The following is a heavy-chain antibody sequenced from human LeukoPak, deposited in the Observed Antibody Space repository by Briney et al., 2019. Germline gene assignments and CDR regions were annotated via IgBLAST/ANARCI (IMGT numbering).Heavy chain of an antibody. CDR3: ARDLAVDYYYYGMDV. J-gene: IGHJ6*02. Sequence: GGSLRLSCAASGFTFSSNAMSWVRQAPGKGLEWVSGIGSDSRAHYADSVEGRFTISRDNSKNTLYLQMNSLRAEDTAVYYCARDLAVDYYYYGMDVWGQGTTVTVSS. CDR2: IGSDSRA. CDR1: GFTFSSNA. D-gene: IGHD6-19*01. V-gene: IGHV3-66*01.